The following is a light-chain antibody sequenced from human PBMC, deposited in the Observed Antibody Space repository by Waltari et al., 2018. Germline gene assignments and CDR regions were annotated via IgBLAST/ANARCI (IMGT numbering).Light chain of an antibody. CDR3: AAWDDRMNGHWV. V-gene: IGLV1-44*01. CDR2: RND. J-gene: IGLJ3*02. CDR1: SSKFGANV. Sequence: QSVLTQSPSASGTPGQMVTIPCSGCSSKFGANVANWYPLLPGKAPKLLIYRNDQRRSGVPDRFSASKSGTSASLAISGLQSEDEADYYCAAWDDRMNGHWVFGGGTKVTVL.